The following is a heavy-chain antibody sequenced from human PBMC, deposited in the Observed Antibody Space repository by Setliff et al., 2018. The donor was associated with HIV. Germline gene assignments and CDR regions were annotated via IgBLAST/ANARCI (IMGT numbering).Heavy chain of an antibody. CDR1: GYSINSGYY. J-gene: IGHJ5*02. D-gene: IGHD6-19*01. CDR3: ARGYSNVWPPIYNWFDP. CDR2: LSHSGST. Sequence: SETLSLTCTISGYSINSGYYGGWIRQPPGKGLEWIGSLSHSGSTYYNPSLKSRLTISVDTSKNQFSLKLSSVTAADTAVYYCARGYSNVWPPIYNWFDPWGQGTLVTVSS. V-gene: IGHV4-38-2*02.